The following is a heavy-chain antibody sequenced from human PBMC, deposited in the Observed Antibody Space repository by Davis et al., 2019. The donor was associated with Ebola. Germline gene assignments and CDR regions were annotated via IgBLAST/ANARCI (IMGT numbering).Heavy chain of an antibody. CDR1: GITFSDYS. J-gene: IGHJ4*02. V-gene: IGHV3-11*01. Sequence: GESLKISCEASGITFSDYSMTWIRQAPGKGLEWVAYNSRDYRTIYYADSVKGRFTISMDNTKNSLYLQMNSLRAEDTAVYYCARTPGTGFYYFDYWGPGSLVTVSS. CDR3: ARTPGTGFYYFDY. CDR2: NSRDYRTI. D-gene: IGHD3/OR15-3a*01.